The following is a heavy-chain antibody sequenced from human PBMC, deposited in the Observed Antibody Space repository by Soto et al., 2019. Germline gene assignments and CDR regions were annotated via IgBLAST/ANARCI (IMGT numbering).Heavy chain of an antibody. J-gene: IGHJ4*02. Sequence: SETLSLTCTVSGGSISSGDYYWSWIRQPPGKGLEWIGYISYSGTTYYNPSLKSRVTVSVDTSKNQFSLKLSSVTAADTAVYYCARDLGGNSGYFDYWGQGTLVTVSS. CDR1: GGSISSGDYY. D-gene: IGHD3-22*01. CDR2: ISYSGTT. V-gene: IGHV4-30-4*01. CDR3: ARDLGGNSGYFDY.